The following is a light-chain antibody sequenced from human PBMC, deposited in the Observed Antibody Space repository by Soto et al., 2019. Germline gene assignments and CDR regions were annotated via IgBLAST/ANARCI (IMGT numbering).Light chain of an antibody. CDR2: NAS. CDR1: QSVSTF. J-gene: IGKJ5*01. V-gene: IGKV3-11*01. CDR3: QQRGDWPPIT. Sequence: EIVLTQSPATLSLSPGERAILSFSSSQSVSTFLAWFQQKPGQPPRLLIYNASNRTTGIPARFSGSGSGTDFTLTISSLEPEDFAVYYCQQRGDWPPITFGQGTRLEIK.